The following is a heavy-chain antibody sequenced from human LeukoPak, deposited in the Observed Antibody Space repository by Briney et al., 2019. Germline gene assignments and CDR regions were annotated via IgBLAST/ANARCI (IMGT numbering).Heavy chain of an antibody. Sequence: ASVKVSCKASGGTFSSYAISWVRQAPGQGLEWMGGIIPILGTANYAQKFQGRVTITADKSTSTAYMELSSLRSEDTAVYYCARSTRTTIDWFDPWGQGTLVTVSS. J-gene: IGHJ5*02. V-gene: IGHV1-69*10. D-gene: IGHD5-12*01. CDR3: ARSTRTTIDWFDP. CDR2: IIPILGTA. CDR1: GGTFSSYA.